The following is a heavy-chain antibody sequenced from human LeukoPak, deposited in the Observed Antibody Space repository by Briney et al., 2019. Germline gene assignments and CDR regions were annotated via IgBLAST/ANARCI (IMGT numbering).Heavy chain of an antibody. CDR1: GGTFSSYA. CDR2: IIPIFGIA. V-gene: IGHV1-69*01. J-gene: IGHJ4*02. D-gene: IGHD1-14*01. Sequence: ASVKVSCKASGGTFSSYAISWVRQAPGQGLEWMGGIIPIFGIANYAQKFQGRVTITADESTSTAYMELSSLRSEDTAVYYCARENRYYFDYWGQGTLVTVSS. CDR3: ARENRYYFDY.